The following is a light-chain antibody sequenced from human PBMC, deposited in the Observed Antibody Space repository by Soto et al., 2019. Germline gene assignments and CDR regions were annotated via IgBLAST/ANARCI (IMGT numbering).Light chain of an antibody. V-gene: IGLV2-14*01. J-gene: IGLJ1*01. CDR3: ISYTGSSTSYV. CDR1: SSDVGSYDH. CDR2: EVS. Sequence: QSVLTQPAYVSGSPGQSITISCSGTSSDVGSYDHVAWYQQFPGKTPKLMIYEVSNRPSGVSSRFSGSKSGNTASLTISGLQAEDEADYYCISYTGSSTSYVFGSGTKLTVL.